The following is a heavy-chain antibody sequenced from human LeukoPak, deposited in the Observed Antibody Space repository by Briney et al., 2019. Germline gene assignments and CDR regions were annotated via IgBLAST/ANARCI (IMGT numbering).Heavy chain of an antibody. CDR3: ARDPSSGWYERVTWFDP. CDR2: IRSSSSYI. J-gene: IGHJ5*02. CDR1: GFTFSSYS. D-gene: IGHD6-19*01. Sequence: PGGSLRLSCAASGFTFSSYSMNWVRQAPGKGLEWVSSIRSSSSYIYYADSVKGRFTISRDNAKNSLYLQMNSLRAEDTAVYYCARDPSSGWYERVTWFDPWGEGTLVTVSS. V-gene: IGHV3-21*01.